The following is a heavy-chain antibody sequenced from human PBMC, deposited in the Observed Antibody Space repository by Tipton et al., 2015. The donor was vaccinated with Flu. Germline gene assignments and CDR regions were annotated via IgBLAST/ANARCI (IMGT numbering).Heavy chain of an antibody. CDR3: AGEGPNLFVQQWPRASWGDAFDI. CDR2: IYYSGST. Sequence: GLVKPSETLSLTCTVSGGSISSYYWSWIRQPPGKGLEWIGYIYYSGSTNYNPSLKSRVTISVDTSKNQFSLKLSSVTAADTAVYYCAGEGPNLFVQQWPRASWGDAFDIWGQGTMVTVSS. CDR1: GGSISSYY. J-gene: IGHJ3*02. V-gene: IGHV4-59*01. D-gene: IGHD6-19*01.